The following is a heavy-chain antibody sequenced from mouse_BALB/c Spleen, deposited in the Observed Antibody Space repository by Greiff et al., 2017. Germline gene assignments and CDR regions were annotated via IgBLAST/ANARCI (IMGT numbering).Heavy chain of an antibody. CDR1: GYTFTDYN. J-gene: IGHJ2*01. Sequence: EVQLQQSGPELVKPGASVKISCKASGYTFTDYNMHWVKQSHGKSLEWIGYIYPYNGGTGYNQKFKSKATLTVDNSSSTAYMELRSLTSEDSAVYYCARGSRVSGFDDWGQGTTLTVSS. V-gene: IGHV1S29*02. CDR2: IYPYNGGT. CDR3: ARGSRVSGFDD. D-gene: IGHD1-1*01.